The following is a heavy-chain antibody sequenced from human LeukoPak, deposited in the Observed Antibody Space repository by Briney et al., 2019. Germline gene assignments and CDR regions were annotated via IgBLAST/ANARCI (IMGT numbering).Heavy chain of an antibody. CDR2: IYTSGST. J-gene: IGHJ4*02. CDR3: ARGTSAEMATIFDY. D-gene: IGHD5-24*01. CDR1: GGSISSYY. V-gene: IGHV4-4*07. Sequence: SETLSLTCTVSGGSISSYYWSWIRQPAGKGLEWIGRIYTSGSTSYNPSLKSRVTISVDTSKNQFSLKLSSVTAADTAVYYCARGTSAEMATIFDYWGQGTLVTVSS.